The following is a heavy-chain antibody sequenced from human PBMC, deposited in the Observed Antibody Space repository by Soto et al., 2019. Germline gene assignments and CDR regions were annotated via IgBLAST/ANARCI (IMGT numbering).Heavy chain of an antibody. Sequence: GGSLRQCLVVSGVRCSDHEMTWMRLGPGAGLEWVSYISTTSDYTNYADSGKGRFTISRANAKNSLYLQRNSLRAEDTAVYYCARDRDLTRSWSLDYWGQGXLVTVSS. D-gene: IGHD6-13*01. J-gene: IGHJ4*02. CDR2: ISTTSDYT. V-gene: IGHV3-11*06. CDR1: GVRCSDHE. CDR3: ARDRDLTRSWSLDY.